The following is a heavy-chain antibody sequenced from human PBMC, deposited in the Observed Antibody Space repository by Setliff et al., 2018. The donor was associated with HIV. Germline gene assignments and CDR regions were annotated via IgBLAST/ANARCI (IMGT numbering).Heavy chain of an antibody. Sequence: SGPTLVNPTQTLSLTCTFSGFSLITSGVGVGWIRQPPGKALEWLALIYWNDDKRYSPSLKSRLTIRKDASKNQVVLTMTKMDPVDTGTYCCAHTTSFDFWTPGPMDVWGKGTTVTVSS. V-gene: IGHV2-5*01. CDR3: AHTTSFDFWTPGPMDV. CDR2: IYWNDDK. J-gene: IGHJ6*03. CDR1: GFSLITSGVG. D-gene: IGHD3-3*01.